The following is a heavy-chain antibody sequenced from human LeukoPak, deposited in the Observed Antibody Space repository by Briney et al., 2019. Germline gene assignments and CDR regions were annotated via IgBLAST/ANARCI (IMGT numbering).Heavy chain of an antibody. CDR3: ARDRPYVDYDFWSGPRSYYYYMDV. D-gene: IGHD3-3*01. J-gene: IGHJ6*03. V-gene: IGHV4-4*07. CDR2: IYTSGSN. Sequence: SETLSLTCTLSGGSLSSYYWSWIRQPAGKGLEWIGRIYTSGSNNYPPSLKSRVTMSVDTSKNQFSLKLSSVTAADTAVYYCARDRPYVDYDFWSGPRSYYYYMDVWGKGTTVTVSS. CDR1: GGSLSSYY.